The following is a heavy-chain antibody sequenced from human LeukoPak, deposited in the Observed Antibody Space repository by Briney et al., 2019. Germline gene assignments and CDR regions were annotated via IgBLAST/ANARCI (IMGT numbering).Heavy chain of an antibody. V-gene: IGHV3-15*01. J-gene: IGHJ4*02. CDR1: GFSFTTAW. D-gene: IGHD3-10*01. CDR2: IRSKNAGGAT. Sequence: GGSVRLSCAASGFSFTTAWMNWVRQAPGKGLEWVGRIRSKNAGGATEYAAPVRGRLTISRDDSKNTVGLQMKSLTPEDTAVYYCLFGATDLDYWGRGPLVIV. CDR3: LFGATDLDY.